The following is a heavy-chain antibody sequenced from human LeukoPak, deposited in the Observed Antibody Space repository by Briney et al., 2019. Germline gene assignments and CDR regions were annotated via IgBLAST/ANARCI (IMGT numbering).Heavy chain of an antibody. V-gene: IGHV3-7*01. CDR2: IKQDGSKK. Sequence: GGSLRLSCVASGFPFSSYWMTWVRQAPGKGLEWVANIKQDGSKKSYVDSVKGRFTISRDNSKNTLYLQMNSLRAEDTAVYYCARDQRYCSGGSCYSAHAFDIWGQGTMVTVSS. D-gene: IGHD2-15*01. CDR1: GFPFSSYW. CDR3: ARDQRYCSGGSCYSAHAFDI. J-gene: IGHJ3*02.